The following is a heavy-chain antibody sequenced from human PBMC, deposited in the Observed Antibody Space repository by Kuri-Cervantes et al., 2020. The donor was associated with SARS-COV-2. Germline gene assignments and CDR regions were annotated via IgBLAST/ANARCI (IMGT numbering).Heavy chain of an antibody. CDR2: ISSSSSTI. CDR3: ARVMMYGGFLGRPLAY. V-gene: IGHV3-48*04. CDR1: GFIFSRYS. J-gene: IGHJ4*02. D-gene: IGHD2-8*01. Sequence: GESLKISCAASGFIFSRYSMNWVRQAPGKGLEWVSYISSSSSTIYYIDSVKGRFTISRDNAKNSLYLQMNSLRAEDTAVYYCARVMMYGGFLGRPLAYWGQGTLVTVSS.